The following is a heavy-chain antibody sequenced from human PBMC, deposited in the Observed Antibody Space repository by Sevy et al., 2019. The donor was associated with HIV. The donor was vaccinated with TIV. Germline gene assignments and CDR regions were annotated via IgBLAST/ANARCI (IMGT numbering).Heavy chain of an antibody. CDR1: GVSMTTYY. CDR3: AKDWGRATTRYWFFDL. V-gene: IGHV4-59*01. Sequence: SETLSLTCSVSGVSMTTYYWSWIRQTPGKGLEWIANVHYTGSSNYKPSLQSRVTISVDTSKRQFSLKLNSVTAADTAVYYCAKDWGRATTRYWFFDLWGRGTLVTVSS. J-gene: IGHJ2*01. D-gene: IGHD1-26*01. CDR2: VHYTGSS.